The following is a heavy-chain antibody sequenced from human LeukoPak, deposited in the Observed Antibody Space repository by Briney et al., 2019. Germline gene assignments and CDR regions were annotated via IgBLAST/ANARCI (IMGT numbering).Heavy chain of an antibody. J-gene: IGHJ6*02. V-gene: IGHV3-53*01. CDR3: ARGIGDYSDHTYYYYHMDV. Sequence: GGSLRLSCAASGFNVSNNYMNWVRQAPGKGLEWVSVIFSSGPTYYADSVKGRFTISRDTSKNALYLQMNSLRAEDTAVYYCARGIGDYSDHTYYYYHMDVWGQGTTVTVSS. CDR2: IFSSGPT. D-gene: IGHD4/OR15-4a*01. CDR1: GFNVSNNY.